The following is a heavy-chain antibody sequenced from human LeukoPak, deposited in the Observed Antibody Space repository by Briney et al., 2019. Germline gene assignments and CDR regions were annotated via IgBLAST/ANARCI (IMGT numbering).Heavy chain of an antibody. V-gene: IGHV4-4*02. J-gene: IGHJ4*02. D-gene: IGHD5-12*01. CDR2: IYHSGST. CDR1: GGSISSSNW. Sequence: SGTLSLTCAVSGGSISSSNWWSWVRQPPGKGLEWIGEIYHSGSTNYNPSLKSRVTISVDKSKNQSSLKLSSVTAADTAVYYCARAPGYSGYGFFDYWGQGTLVTVSS. CDR3: ARAPGYSGYGFFDY.